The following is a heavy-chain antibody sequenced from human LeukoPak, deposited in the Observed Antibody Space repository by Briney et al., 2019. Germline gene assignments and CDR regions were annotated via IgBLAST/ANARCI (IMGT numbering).Heavy chain of an antibody. CDR2: ISSSSSTI. V-gene: IGHV3-48*01. D-gene: IGHD6-19*01. CDR1: GFSFNTYS. Sequence: GGSLRLSCAASGFSFNTYSMNWVRQAPGKGLEWVSYISSSSSTIYYADSVKGRFTISRDNAKNSLYLQMNSLRAEDTAVYYCARAFIAVAGWGAFDIWGQGTMVTVSS. J-gene: IGHJ3*02. CDR3: ARAFIAVAGWGAFDI.